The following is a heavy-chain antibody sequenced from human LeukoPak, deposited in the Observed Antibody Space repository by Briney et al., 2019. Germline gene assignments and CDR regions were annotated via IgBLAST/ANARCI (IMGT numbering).Heavy chain of an antibody. V-gene: IGHV4-59*08. CDR2: IYYSGST. CDR3: ARHAGRDAFDI. J-gene: IGHJ3*02. CDR1: GSSISSYY. Sequence: SETLSLTCTVSGSSISSYYWSWIRQPPGKGLEWIGYIYYSGSTNYNPSLKSQVTISVDTSKNQFSLKLSSVTAADTAVYYCARHAGRDAFDIWGQGTMVTVSS.